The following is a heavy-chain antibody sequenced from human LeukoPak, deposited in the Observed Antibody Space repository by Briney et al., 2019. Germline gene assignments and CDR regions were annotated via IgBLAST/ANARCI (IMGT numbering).Heavy chain of an antibody. CDR2: IKQDGSEK. D-gene: IGHD3-10*01. CDR3: AKGGSGTYVAY. CDR1: GFTFSSYW. V-gene: IGHV3-7*03. Sequence: GGSLRLSCAASGFTFSSYWMTWVRQAPGKGLEWVGNIKQDGSEKYYVDSVKGRFTISRDNAKNSLFLQMNSLRAEDTALYHCAKGGSGTYVAYWGQGTLVTVSS. J-gene: IGHJ4*02.